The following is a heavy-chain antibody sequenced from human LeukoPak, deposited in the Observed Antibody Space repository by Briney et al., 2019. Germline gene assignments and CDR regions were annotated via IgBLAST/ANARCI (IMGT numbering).Heavy chain of an antibody. V-gene: IGHV1-46*01. CDR2: INPSGGST. D-gene: IGHD3-9*01. Sequence: GASVKVSCKASGYTFTSYYMHWVRQAPGQGLEWMGIINPSGGSTSYAQKFQGRVTMTRDMSTSTDYMELSSLRSEDTAVYYCAREYGRLRYFDYWGQGTLVTVSS. CDR3: AREYGRLRYFDY. J-gene: IGHJ4*02. CDR1: GYTFTSYY.